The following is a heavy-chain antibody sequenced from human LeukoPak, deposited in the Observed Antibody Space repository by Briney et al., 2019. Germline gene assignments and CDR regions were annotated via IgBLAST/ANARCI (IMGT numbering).Heavy chain of an antibody. Sequence: GGSLRLSCVGSGFTFSSYWMSWVRQAPGKGLEWVANIKDDGSEIYSVDSVKGRFTISRDNAKNSLYLQMSSLRAEDTAVYYCARAWIDYWGQGTLVTVSS. D-gene: IGHD1-1*01. CDR2: IKDDGSEI. J-gene: IGHJ4*02. CDR3: ARAWIDY. CDR1: GFTFSSYW. V-gene: IGHV3-7*04.